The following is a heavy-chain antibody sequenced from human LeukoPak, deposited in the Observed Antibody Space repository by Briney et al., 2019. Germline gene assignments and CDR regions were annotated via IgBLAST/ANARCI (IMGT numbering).Heavy chain of an antibody. V-gene: IGHV3-23*01. CDR3: AKRRIVGTTRDAFDI. CDR1: GFTFSEYY. J-gene: IGHJ3*02. Sequence: AGGSLRLSCAASGFTFSEYYMSWIRQAPGKGLEWVADISPTSDIVWYGDSAKGRFTISRDNSKNTLYLQMNSLRAEDTALYYCAKRRIVGTTRDAFDIWGQGTMVTVSS. D-gene: IGHD1-26*01. CDR2: ISPTSDIV.